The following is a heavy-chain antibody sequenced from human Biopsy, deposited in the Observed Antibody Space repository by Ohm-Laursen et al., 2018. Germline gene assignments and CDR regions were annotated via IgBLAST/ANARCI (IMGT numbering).Heavy chain of an antibody. CDR3: ARDSGILNYGNFKYYHYYGMDV. V-gene: IGHV4-59*02. J-gene: IGHJ6*02. CDR1: GDSVTKYY. Sequence: GTLSLTCSVSGDSVTKYYWSWIRQPPGKGLEWIGHIYYSVMTNYNPSLQSRVSISVDTSRNQVSLTLSSVTAADTAVYYCARDSGILNYGNFKYYHYYGMDVWGQGTKVTISS. D-gene: IGHD4-11*01. CDR2: IYYSVMT.